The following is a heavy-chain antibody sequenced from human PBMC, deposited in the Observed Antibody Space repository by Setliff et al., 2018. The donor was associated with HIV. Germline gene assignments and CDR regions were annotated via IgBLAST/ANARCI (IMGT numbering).Heavy chain of an antibody. D-gene: IGHD3-22*01. CDR3: ARHASTWYYDTSGPHFDY. CDR1: GGTFSSYA. V-gene: IGHV1-69*05. CDR2: IIPIFGTA. J-gene: IGHJ4*02. Sequence: ASVKVSCKASGGTFSSYAISWVRQAPGQGLEWMGRIIPIFGTANYAQKLQGRVTMTTDTSTSTAYMELRSLRSDDTAVYYCARHASTWYYDTSGPHFDYWGQGTLVTVSS.